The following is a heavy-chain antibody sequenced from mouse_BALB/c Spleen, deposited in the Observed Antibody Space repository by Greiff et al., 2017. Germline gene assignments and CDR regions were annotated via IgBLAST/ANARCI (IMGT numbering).Heavy chain of an antibody. D-gene: IGHD2-2*01. J-gene: IGHJ4*01. CDR1: GFTFSSYA. CDR2: ISSGGST. CDR3: AKIYYGYDGYAMDY. V-gene: IGHV5-6-5*01. Sequence: EVQLVESGGGLVKPGGSLKLSCAASGFTFSSYAMSWVRQTPEKRLEWVASISSGGSTYYPDSVKGRFTISRDNARNILYLQMSSLRSEDTAMYYCAKIYYGYDGYAMDYWGQGTSVTVSS.